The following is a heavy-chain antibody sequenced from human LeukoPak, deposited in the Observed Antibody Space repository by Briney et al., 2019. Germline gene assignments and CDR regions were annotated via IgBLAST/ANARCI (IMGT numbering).Heavy chain of an antibody. CDR1: GGSFSGYY. CDR3: ARGIGIVVVPAAITWFDP. Sequence: SETLSLTCAVYGGSFSGYYWSWICQPPGKGLEWIGEINHSGSTNYNPSLKSRVTISVDTSKNQFSLKLSSVTAADTAVYYCARGIGIVVVPAAITWFDPWGQGTLVTVSS. V-gene: IGHV4-34*01. D-gene: IGHD2-2*01. J-gene: IGHJ5*02. CDR2: INHSGST.